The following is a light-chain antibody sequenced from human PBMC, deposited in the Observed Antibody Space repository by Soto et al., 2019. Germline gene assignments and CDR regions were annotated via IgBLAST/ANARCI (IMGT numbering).Light chain of an antibody. V-gene: IGKV1-39*01. J-gene: IGKJ2*01. CDR2: AAS. Sequence: DIQMTQSPSSLSASIGDRVTITCRASQSISVYLNWYQQKPGKAPKSLIYAASSLHSGVPSRFSVSASGTDFAHNISSLQAEDFGTYYCQQSYSLPTFGQGNKLEIK. CDR3: QQSYSLPT. CDR1: QSISVY.